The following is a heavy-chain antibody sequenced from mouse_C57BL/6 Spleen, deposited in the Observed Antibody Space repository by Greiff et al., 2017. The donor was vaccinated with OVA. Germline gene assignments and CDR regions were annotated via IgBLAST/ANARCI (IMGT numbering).Heavy chain of an antibody. J-gene: IGHJ4*01. CDR2: IHPNSGST. CDR1: GYTFTSYW. V-gene: IGHV1-64*01. CDR3: APITTVVAKAMDY. D-gene: IGHD1-1*01. Sequence: QVQLQQPGAELVKPGASVKLSCKASGYTFTSYWMHWVKQRPGQGLEWIGMIHPNSGSTNYNEKFKSKATLTVDKSSSTAYMQLSSLTSEDSAVYYGAPITTVVAKAMDYWGQGTSVTVSS.